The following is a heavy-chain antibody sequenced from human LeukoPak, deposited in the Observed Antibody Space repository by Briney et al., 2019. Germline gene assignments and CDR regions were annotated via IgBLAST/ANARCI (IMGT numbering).Heavy chain of an antibody. CDR2: IKQDGSEK. J-gene: IGHJ4*02. CDR3: ARRGGSYFNSFDY. Sequence: PGXSXXLSXAXXGFTFSSYXXSWVRQAPGKGXXXVXNIKQDGSEKYYVDSVKGRFTISRDKAKNSLYLQMNSLRAEDTAVYYCARRGGSYFNSFDYWGQGTLVTVSS. D-gene: IGHD1-26*01. CDR1: GFTFSSYX. V-gene: IGHV3-7*01.